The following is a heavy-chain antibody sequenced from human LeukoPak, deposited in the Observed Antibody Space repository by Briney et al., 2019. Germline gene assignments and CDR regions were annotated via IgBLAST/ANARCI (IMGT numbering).Heavy chain of an antibody. J-gene: IGHJ4*02. D-gene: IGHD2-15*01. CDR1: GFIFSSYS. CDR3: ASRYCSGTNCYLDY. Sequence: PGGSLRLSCAASGFIFSSYSMNWVRQAPGKGLEWVSSISSTSSYIYYTDSVKGRFTISRDNAKNSLYLQMNSLRAEDTAVYYCASRYCSGTNCYLDYWGQGTLVTVSS. CDR2: ISSTSSYI. V-gene: IGHV3-21*01.